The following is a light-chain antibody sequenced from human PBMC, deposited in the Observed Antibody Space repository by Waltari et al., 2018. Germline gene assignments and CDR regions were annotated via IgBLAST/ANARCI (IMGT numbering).Light chain of an antibody. J-gene: IGKJ5*01. CDR2: DAS. CDR1: QSIATN. V-gene: IGKV3-15*01. Sequence: EVVMPQSPTTLPVSPGGRATLPCRASQSIATNLAWYQQRRGQAPRLLIFDASTRATSISGRFSGSGSGTEFTLTISSLQSDDSAVYYCQQYNRWPPITFGQGTRLEIK. CDR3: QQYNRWPPIT.